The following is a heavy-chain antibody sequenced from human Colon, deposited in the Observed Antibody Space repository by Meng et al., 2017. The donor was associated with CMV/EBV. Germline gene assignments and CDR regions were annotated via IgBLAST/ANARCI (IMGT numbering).Heavy chain of an antibody. CDR2: ISSSGSTI. CDR3: AKNGAWFRFDS. CDR1: GFTFSDYY. J-gene: IGHJ4*02. V-gene: IGHV3-11*01. Sequence: GESLKISCAASGFTFSDYYMSWIRQAPGKGLEWVSYISSSGSTIYYADSVKGRFAISRDNSTNTVYLQMNSLRGEDTALYYCAKNGAWFRFDSWGQGTPVTVSS. D-gene: IGHD3-9*01.